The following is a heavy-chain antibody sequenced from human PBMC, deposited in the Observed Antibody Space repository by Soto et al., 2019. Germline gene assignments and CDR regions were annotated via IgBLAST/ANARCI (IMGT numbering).Heavy chain of an antibody. CDR2: IYYSGST. D-gene: IGHD2-21*02. Sequence: HSWSLAMSCAVCGGGVISSSYYFGWIRQPPGKGLEWIGSIYYSGSTYYNPSLKSRVTISVDTSKNQFSLKLTSVTAADTAVYYCARDLWGYCGTDCYPLDVSGPGTTLTVSS. CDR1: GGGVISSSYY. CDR3: ARDLWGYCGTDCYPLDV. V-gene: IGHV4-39*07. J-gene: IGHJ6*02.